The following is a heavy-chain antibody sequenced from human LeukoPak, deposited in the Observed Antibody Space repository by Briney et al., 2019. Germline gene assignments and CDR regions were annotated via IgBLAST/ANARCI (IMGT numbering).Heavy chain of an antibody. CDR1: GFTFSASG. CDR2: ISSEGSIK. CDR3: AKYLYPTLPGLDY. D-gene: IGHD2-8*01. V-gene: IGHV3-30*18. Sequence: GRPLRLSCAASGFTFSASGIHWVRQAPGKGLEWVGRISSEGSIKYSADSVSGQGTISRDNDKNTPYLQLNSRRPEDTAVYYCAKYLYPTLPGLDYWRRGTLVTVSS. J-gene: IGHJ4*02.